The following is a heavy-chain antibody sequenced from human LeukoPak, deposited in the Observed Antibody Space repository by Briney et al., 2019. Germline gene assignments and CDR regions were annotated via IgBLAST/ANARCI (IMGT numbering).Heavy chain of an antibody. J-gene: IGHJ5*02. CDR2: INHSGST. CDR3: ARGGRITIFGVVGRWFDP. CDR1: GGSFSGYY. D-gene: IGHD3-3*01. Sequence: PSETLSLTCAVYGGSFSGYYWSWIRQPPGKGLEWIGEINHSGSTNYNPSLKSRVTISVDTSKNQFSLKLSSVTAADTAVYYCARGGRITIFGVVGRWFDPWGQGTLVTVSS. V-gene: IGHV4-34*01.